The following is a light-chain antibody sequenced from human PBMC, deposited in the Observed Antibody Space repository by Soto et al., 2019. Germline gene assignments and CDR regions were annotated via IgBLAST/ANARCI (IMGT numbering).Light chain of an antibody. Sequence: QSALTQPASVSGSPGQSITISCTGTSSDVGGYNYVSWYQQHPGKAPKLMIYDVSNRPSGVSNRFSGSKSGNTASLTISGLQAEDEADYYCSSYTTSNTRQIVFGTG. CDR3: SSYTTSNTRQIV. CDR1: SSDVGGYNY. J-gene: IGLJ1*01. V-gene: IGLV2-14*03. CDR2: DVS.